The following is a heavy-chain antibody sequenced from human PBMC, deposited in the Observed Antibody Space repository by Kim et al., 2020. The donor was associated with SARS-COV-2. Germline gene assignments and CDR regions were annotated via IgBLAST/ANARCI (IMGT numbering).Heavy chain of an antibody. CDR1: GGSISSSSYY. CDR3: AREDEWELNVYFDY. CDR2: IYYSGST. V-gene: IGHV4-39*07. Sequence: SETLSLTCTVSGGSISSSSYYWGWIRQPPGKGLEWIGSIYYSGSTYYNPSLKSRVTISVDTSKNQFSLKLSSVTAADTAVYYCAREDEWELNVYFDYWGQGTLVTVSS. D-gene: IGHD1-26*01. J-gene: IGHJ4*02.